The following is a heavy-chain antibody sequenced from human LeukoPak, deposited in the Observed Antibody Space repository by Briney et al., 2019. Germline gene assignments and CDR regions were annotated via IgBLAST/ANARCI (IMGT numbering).Heavy chain of an antibody. Sequence: ASVKVSCKASGYTFTSYGISWVRQAPGQGLEWMGWISAYNGNTNYAQKLQGRVTMTTDTSTSTAYMELRSLRSDDTAVYYCARDSVPAATPYYYYYMDVWGKGTTVTASS. V-gene: IGHV1-18*01. J-gene: IGHJ6*03. CDR2: ISAYNGNT. CDR1: GYTFTSYG. CDR3: ARDSVPAATPYYYYYMDV. D-gene: IGHD2-2*01.